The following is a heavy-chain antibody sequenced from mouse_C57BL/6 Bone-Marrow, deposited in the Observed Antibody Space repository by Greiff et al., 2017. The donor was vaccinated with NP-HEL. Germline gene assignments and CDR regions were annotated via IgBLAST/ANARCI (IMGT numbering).Heavy chain of an antibody. CDR3: ARDGNFAY. Sequence: VMLVESGAELARPGASVKLSCKASGYTFTSYGISWVKQRTGQGLEWIGEIYPRSGNTYYNEKFKGKATLTADKSSSTAYMELRSLTSEDSAVYFCARDGNFAYWGQGTLVTVSA. CDR1: GYTFTSYG. CDR2: IYPRSGNT. J-gene: IGHJ3*01. D-gene: IGHD2-1*01. V-gene: IGHV1-81*01.